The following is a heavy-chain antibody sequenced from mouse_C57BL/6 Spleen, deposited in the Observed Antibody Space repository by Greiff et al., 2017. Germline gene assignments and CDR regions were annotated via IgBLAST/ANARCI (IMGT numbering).Heavy chain of an antibody. CDR3: ARRIYYGSSPHYAMDY. CDR2: ISSGSSTI. J-gene: IGHJ4*01. CDR1: GFTFSDYG. V-gene: IGHV5-17*01. D-gene: IGHD1-1*01. Sequence: EVKLVESGGGLVKPGGSLKLSCAASGFTFSDYGMHWVRQAPEKGLEWVAYISSGSSTIYYADTVKGRFTISRDNAKNTLFMQMTILRSEDTAMYYCARRIYYGSSPHYAMDYWGQGTSVTVSS.